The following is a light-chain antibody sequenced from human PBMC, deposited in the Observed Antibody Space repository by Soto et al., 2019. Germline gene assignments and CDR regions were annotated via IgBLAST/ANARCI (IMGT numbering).Light chain of an antibody. CDR1: QSISSY. V-gene: IGKV3-11*01. CDR2: DAS. J-gene: IGKJ1*01. Sequence: EVVLTQSPDTLSLPPGERATLSCRASQSISSYLAWYQQKPGQAPRLLIYDASSRATGIPARFSGSGSGTDFTLTISRLEPEDFAVYYCQQRSNWPKTFDQGTKVDIK. CDR3: QQRSNWPKT.